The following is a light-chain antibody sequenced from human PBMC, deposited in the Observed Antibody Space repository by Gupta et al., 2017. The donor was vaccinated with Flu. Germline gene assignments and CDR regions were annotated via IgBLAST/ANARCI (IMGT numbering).Light chain of an antibody. Sequence: DIQMTHSTSSPSASVGDRVTITCLARQSISSYLNWFQQKPGKAPKLLIYATSSLQSGVPSRFSGSGAGTDFTLTISRLEPEDFATYYCQQSYSTPRSFGGGTKLEIK. V-gene: IGKV1-39*01. CDR3: QQSYSTPRS. J-gene: IGKJ4*01. CDR1: QSISSY. CDR2: ATS.